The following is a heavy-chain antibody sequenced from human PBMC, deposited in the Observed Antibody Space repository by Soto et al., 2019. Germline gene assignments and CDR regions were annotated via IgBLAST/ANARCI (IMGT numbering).Heavy chain of an antibody. V-gene: IGHV1-69*13. CDR2: IIPVFGRP. CDR1: GGTFSSFG. J-gene: IGHJ1*01. Sequence: GASVKVSCKASGGTFSSFGISWVRQAPGQGLEWMGGIIPVFGRPNYAQRFRGRLTITADESTNTGYMELIDLRSEDTAVYYCAREGSGYNCWGQGTQVTVSS. D-gene: IGHD5-12*01. CDR3: AREGSGYNC.